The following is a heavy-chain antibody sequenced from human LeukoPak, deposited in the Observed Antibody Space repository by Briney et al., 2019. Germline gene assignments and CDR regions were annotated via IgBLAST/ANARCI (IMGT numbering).Heavy chain of an antibody. Sequence: GGSLRLSCAASGFTFSNYGMHWVRQAPGKGLEWVAFIRYDGSNKYYADSVKGRFTISRDNSKNTLYLPMNSLRAEDTAVYYCAKVQATAGSSEGNWFDPWGQGTLVTVSS. CDR2: IRYDGSNK. CDR1: GFTFSNYG. D-gene: IGHD2-2*01. J-gene: IGHJ5*02. V-gene: IGHV3-30*02. CDR3: AKVQATAGSSEGNWFDP.